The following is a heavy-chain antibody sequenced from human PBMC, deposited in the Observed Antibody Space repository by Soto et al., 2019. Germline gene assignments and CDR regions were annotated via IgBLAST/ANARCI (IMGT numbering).Heavy chain of an antibody. Sequence: LSLTCTVSGGSVSSGSYYWSWIRQPPGKGLEWIGYIYYSGSTNYNPSLKSRVTISVDTSKNQFSLKLSSVTAADTAVYYCARSVDYYGSGSYDYWGQGTLVTVSS. D-gene: IGHD3-10*01. CDR3: ARSVDYYGSGSYDY. CDR2: IYYSGST. CDR1: GGSVSSGSYY. J-gene: IGHJ4*02. V-gene: IGHV4-61*01.